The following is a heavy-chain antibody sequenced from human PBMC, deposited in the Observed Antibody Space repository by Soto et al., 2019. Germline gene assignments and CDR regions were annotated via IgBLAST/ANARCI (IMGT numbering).Heavy chain of an antibody. J-gene: IGHJ4*01. V-gene: IGHV1-3*01. D-gene: IGHD1-26*01. CDR1: GYTFTSYA. Sequence: QVQLVQSGAEVKKPGASVKVSCKASGYTFTSYAMHWVRQAPGQRLEWMGWINAGNGNTKYSQKFQSRVPITRDTSASAAYMGLSTVRPANTAVYYCASDVGDTGDWGHGTLVTVSS. CDR3: ASDVGDTGD. CDR2: INAGNGNT.